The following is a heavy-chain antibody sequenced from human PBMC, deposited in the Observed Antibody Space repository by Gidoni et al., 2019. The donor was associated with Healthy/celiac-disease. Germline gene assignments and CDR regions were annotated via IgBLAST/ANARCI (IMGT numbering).Heavy chain of an antibody. CDR1: GGTFSSYA. CDR3: ASLSCGGGDCLRGYYFDY. D-gene: IGHD2-21*02. Sequence: QVQLVQSGAEVKKPGSSAKVSCKASGGTFSSYAISWVRQAPGQGLEWMGRILPILGIANYAQKCQGRVTISADKSTSTAYMELSSLRSEDTAVYYCASLSCGGGDCLRGYYFDYWGQGTLVTVSS. J-gene: IGHJ4*02. CDR2: ILPILGIA. V-gene: IGHV1-69*04.